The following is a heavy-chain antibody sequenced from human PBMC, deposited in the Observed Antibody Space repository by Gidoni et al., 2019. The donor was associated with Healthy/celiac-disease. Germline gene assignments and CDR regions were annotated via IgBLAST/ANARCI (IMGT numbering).Heavy chain of an antibody. CDR3: ARDRRGYCSSTSCLYDTSYYYYGMDV. V-gene: IGHV4-61*01. CDR1: GGSVSSGSYY. Sequence: QVQLQESGPGLVKPSETLSLTCTVSGGSVSSGSYYWSWIRQPPGKGLEWIGYIYYSGSTNYNPSLKSRVTISVDTSKNQFSLKLSSVTAADTAVYYCARDRRGYCSSTSCLYDTSYYYYGMDVWGQGTTVTVSS. J-gene: IGHJ6*02. D-gene: IGHD2-2*03. CDR2: IYYSGST.